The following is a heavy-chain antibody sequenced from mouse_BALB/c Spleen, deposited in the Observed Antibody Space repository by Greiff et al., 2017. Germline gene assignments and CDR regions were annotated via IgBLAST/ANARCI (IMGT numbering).Heavy chain of an antibody. J-gene: IGHJ4*01. CDR2: ISYDGSN. CDR1: GYSITSGYY. Sequence: VQLQESGPGLVKPSQSLSLTCSVTGYSITSGYYWNWIRQFPGNKLEWMGYISYDGSNNYNPSLKNRISITRDTSKNQFFLKLNSVTTEDTATYYCARGELTGAMDYWGQGTSVTVSS. CDR3: ARGELTGAMDY. D-gene: IGHD4-1*01. V-gene: IGHV3-6*02.